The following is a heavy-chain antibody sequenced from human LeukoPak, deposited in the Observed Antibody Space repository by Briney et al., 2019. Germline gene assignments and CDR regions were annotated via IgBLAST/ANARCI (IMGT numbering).Heavy chain of an antibody. Sequence: PSETLSLTCTVSGGSISSGGYYCSWSRQHPGKGLEWIGYIYYSGSTYYNPSLKSRVTISVDTSKNQFSLKLSSVTAADTAVYYCARVGSSSWYSPYYYYMDVWGKGTTVTVSS. J-gene: IGHJ6*03. CDR2: IYYSGST. CDR3: ARVGSSSWYSPYYYYMDV. V-gene: IGHV4-31*03. CDR1: GGSISSGGYY. D-gene: IGHD6-13*01.